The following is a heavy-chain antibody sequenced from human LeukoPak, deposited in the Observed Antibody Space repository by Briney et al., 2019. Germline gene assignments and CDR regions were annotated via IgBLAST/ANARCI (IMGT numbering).Heavy chain of an antibody. D-gene: IGHD3-3*01. Sequence: SETLSLTCTVSGGSISSRNWWSWVRQPPGKGLEWIGEIYDSGSTNYNPSLKSRVTISIDKSKNHFSLKLSSATAADTAVYYCARISAYYDFWSGYYRLCYFDYWGQGTLVTVSS. CDR1: GGSISSRNW. J-gene: IGHJ4*02. CDR2: IYDSGST. V-gene: IGHV4-4*02. CDR3: ARISAYYDFWSGYYRLCYFDY.